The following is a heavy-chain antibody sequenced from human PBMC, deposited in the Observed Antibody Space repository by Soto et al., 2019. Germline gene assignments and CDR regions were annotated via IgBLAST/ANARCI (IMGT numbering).Heavy chain of an antibody. Sequence: QVQLVQSGAEVKKPGASVKVSCKASGYTFTGYYMHWVRQAPGQGLEWMGWINPNSGGTNYVQKFQGWVTMTRDTSISTAYMELSRLRSDDTAVYYCARGRDGSGSYTPLFDYWGQGTLVTVSS. CDR2: INPNSGGT. D-gene: IGHD3-10*01. V-gene: IGHV1-2*04. CDR3: ARGRDGSGSYTPLFDY. CDR1: GYTFTGYY. J-gene: IGHJ4*02.